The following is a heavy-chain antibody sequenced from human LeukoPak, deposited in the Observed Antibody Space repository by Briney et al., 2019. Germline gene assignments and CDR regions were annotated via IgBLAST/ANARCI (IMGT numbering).Heavy chain of an antibody. J-gene: IGHJ4*02. Sequence: SVKVSCKASGGTFSSYATSWVRQAPGQGLEWMGGTIPIFGTANYAQKFQGRVTITTDESTSTAYMELSSLRSEDTAVYYCARDPAAGLGYFDYWGQGTLVTVSS. CDR3: ARDPAAGLGYFDY. CDR1: GGTFSSYA. V-gene: IGHV1-69*05. CDR2: TIPIFGTA. D-gene: IGHD6-13*01.